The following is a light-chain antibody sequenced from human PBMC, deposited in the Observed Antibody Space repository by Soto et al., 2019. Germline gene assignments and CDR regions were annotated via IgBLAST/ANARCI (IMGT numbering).Light chain of an antibody. V-gene: IGKV1-33*01. CDR3: QHYDELPSLT. CDR2: EAS. Sequence: DPQLTQSPSSLSASVGDRVTITCQASQDISNYLNWFQQKPGKAPKLLIYEASILESGVPSRFSGSGAGTDFTFTIISLQAEDSATYYSQHYDELPSLTFGGGTKVEIK. J-gene: IGKJ4*01. CDR1: QDISNY.